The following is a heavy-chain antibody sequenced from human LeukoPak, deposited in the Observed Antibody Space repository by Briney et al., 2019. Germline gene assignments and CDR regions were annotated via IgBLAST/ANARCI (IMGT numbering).Heavy chain of an antibody. D-gene: IGHD3-22*01. CDR3: AKDFEVVSGVYYYDSSGYYFDY. CDR2: ISGSGGST. CDR1: GFTFSSYA. V-gene: IGHV3-23*01. J-gene: IGHJ4*02. Sequence: GGSLRLSCAASGFTFSSYAMNWVRQAPGKGLEWVSAISGSGGSTYYADSVKGRFTISRDNSKNTLYLQMNSLRAEDTAVYYCAKDFEVVSGVYYYDSSGYYFDYWGQGTLVTVSS.